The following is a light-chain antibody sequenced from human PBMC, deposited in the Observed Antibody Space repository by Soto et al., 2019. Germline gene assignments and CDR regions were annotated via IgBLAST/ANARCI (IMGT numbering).Light chain of an antibody. CDR1: QNIGDL. Sequence: DIQMTQSPSTLSASVGDRVAITCRASQNIGDLLAWYQLKPGEAPKLLIYAASSLQSGVPSRFSGSGSGTDFTLTISSLQPEDFATYYCQQANSFPLTFGGGTKVDI. CDR3: QQANSFPLT. J-gene: IGKJ4*01. CDR2: AAS. V-gene: IGKV1-12*01.